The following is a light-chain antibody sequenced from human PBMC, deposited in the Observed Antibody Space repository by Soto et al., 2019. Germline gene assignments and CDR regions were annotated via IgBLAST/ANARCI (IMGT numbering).Light chain of an antibody. CDR3: QQYSRSPRT. V-gene: IGKV3-20*01. CDR1: QSVSSRY. CDR2: GAS. J-gene: IGKJ1*01. Sequence: DIGLTQSTGNLSLSPGERATLXCRASQSVSSRYLAWYQQEPGQAPRLLTYGASNRANGIPERFSGSGSGTDFTLTISRLEPEDFAVYYCQQYSRSPRTFGQGTKVDIK.